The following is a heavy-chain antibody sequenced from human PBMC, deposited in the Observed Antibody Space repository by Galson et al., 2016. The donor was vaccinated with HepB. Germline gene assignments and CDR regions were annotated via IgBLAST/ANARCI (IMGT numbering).Heavy chain of an antibody. V-gene: IGHV3-21*01. Sequence: SLRLSCAASGFTVTSYGMTWVRQAPEKGLEWVSDINTAGSTYYADSVKGRFTISRDNAKNSLYLQMNSLRAEDRAVYYCARVMMTVSDVDYWGQGTLVTVSS. D-gene: IGHD4-11*01. CDR1: GFTVTSYG. J-gene: IGHJ4*02. CDR2: INTAGST. CDR3: ARVMMTVSDVDY.